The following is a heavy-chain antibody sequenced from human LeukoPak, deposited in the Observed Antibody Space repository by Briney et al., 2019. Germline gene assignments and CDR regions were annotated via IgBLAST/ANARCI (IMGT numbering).Heavy chain of an antibody. Sequence: PSETLSLTCTVSGGSITSYYWAWIRQPAGKGLEWIGRIDTSGSTKYNPSLESRVSMSIDTSKNQLYLKVRPVTAAGTAVYYCVAYSDSWFEYWGQGALVTVSS. V-gene: IGHV4-4*07. CDR3: VAYSDSWFEY. D-gene: IGHD1-26*01. CDR2: IDTSGST. CDR1: GGSITSYY. J-gene: IGHJ4*02.